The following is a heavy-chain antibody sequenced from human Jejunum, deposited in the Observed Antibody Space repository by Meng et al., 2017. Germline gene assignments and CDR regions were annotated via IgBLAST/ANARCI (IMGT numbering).Heavy chain of an antibody. V-gene: IGHV4-4*02. CDR1: IEYFSRISW. Sequence: QVQLQESGPGLVKPSETLSLTCAVCIEYFSRISWWSWVRQPQGKGLEWIAEISVNGKINYNPSLKSRVTISVDKSDNQVSLRLTSVTAADTAVYYCVRNFDYWGQGVLVTVSS. J-gene: IGHJ4*02. CDR3: VRNFDY. CDR2: ISVNGKI.